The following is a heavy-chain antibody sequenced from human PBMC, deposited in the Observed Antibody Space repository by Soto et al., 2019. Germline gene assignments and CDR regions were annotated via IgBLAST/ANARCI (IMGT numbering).Heavy chain of an antibody. J-gene: IGHJ4*02. CDR3: ARRSTMVTDFDY. Sequence: QVQLVESGGTLDKPGGSLRLSCAASGFRFSDYFMNWIRQAPGKRLEWLSYISGSGDTIFYADSVKGRFTISRDNAKNSLYLQMDSLRADDTAVYYCARRSTMVTDFDYWGQGTLVAVSS. CDR2: ISGSGDTI. D-gene: IGHD3-10*01. CDR1: GFRFSDYF. V-gene: IGHV3-11*01.